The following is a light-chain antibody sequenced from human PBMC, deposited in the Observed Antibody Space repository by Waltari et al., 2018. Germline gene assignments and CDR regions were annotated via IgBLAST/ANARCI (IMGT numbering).Light chain of an antibody. V-gene: IGKV1-5*03. J-gene: IGKJ1*01. CDR1: QSITNW. CDR2: RAS. Sequence: ITCRASQSITNWFAWYQQKPGKAPKLLIYRASNLESGVPSRFSGSGSGTEFTLTISSLQPDDFATYYCQQYDNYWTFGQGTKVEIK. CDR3: QQYDNYWT.